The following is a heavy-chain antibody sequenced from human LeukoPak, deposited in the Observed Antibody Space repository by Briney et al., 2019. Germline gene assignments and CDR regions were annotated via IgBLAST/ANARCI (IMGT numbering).Heavy chain of an antibody. Sequence: GRSLRLSCAASGFTFSSYDMSWVRQAPGRGLEWVSAIGGGGTPYYADSVKGRFTISRDNSKNTLYLQMNSLRAEDTAVYYCAKDDHGGSGWRDYFDQWGQGTLVTVPS. CDR2: IGGGGTP. V-gene: IGHV3-23*01. D-gene: IGHD6-19*01. J-gene: IGHJ4*02. CDR1: GFTFSSYD. CDR3: AKDDHGGSGWRDYFDQ.